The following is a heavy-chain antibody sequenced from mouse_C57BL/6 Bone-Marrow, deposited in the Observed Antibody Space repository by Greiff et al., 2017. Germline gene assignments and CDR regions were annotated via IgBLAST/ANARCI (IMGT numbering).Heavy chain of an antibody. V-gene: IGHV5-9*01. CDR2: ISGGGGNT. J-gene: IGHJ1*03. CDR1: GFTFSSYT. Sequence: EVKLVEPGGGLVKPGGSLKLSCAASGFTFSSYTLSWVRQTPEKRLEWVATISGGGGNTYYPDSVKGRFTISRDNAKNTLYLQMSSLRSEDTALYYCASRTHWYFDVWGTGTTVTVSS. CDR3: ASRTHWYFDV.